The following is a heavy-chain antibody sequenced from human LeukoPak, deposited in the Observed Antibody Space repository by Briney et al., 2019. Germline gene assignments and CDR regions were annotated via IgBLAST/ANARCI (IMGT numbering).Heavy chain of an antibody. J-gene: IGHJ4*02. Sequence: ASVKVSCKASGYSFTSHYMHWVRQAPGQGLEWLGLINPTGSSTLYAQKFQGRVTMTRDMSTTTDYMELSSLRSDDTAVYYCARDLIAVAGTDYWGQGTLVTVSS. CDR2: INPTGSST. V-gene: IGHV1-46*01. D-gene: IGHD6-19*01. CDR1: GYSFTSHY. CDR3: ARDLIAVAGTDY.